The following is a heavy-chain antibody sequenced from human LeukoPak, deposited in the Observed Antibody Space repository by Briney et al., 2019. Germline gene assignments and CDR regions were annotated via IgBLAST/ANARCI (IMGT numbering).Heavy chain of an antibody. CDR2: ILYSGST. D-gene: IGHD6-19*01. CDR1: GGSISSGGYY. Sequence: SQTLSLTCTVSGGSISSGGYYWSWIRQHPGMGLEWIGYILYSGSTYYNPSLNSRVTISVDTSKNQFSLKLSSATAADTAVYYCARLTPAQGWYVSYWGQGTLVTVSS. J-gene: IGHJ4*02. V-gene: IGHV4-31*03. CDR3: ARLTPAQGWYVSY.